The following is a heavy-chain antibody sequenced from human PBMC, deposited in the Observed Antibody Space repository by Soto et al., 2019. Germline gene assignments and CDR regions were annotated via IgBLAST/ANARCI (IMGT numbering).Heavy chain of an antibody. Sequence: GGSLRLSCAASGFTFDDYTMHWVRQAPGKGLEWVSLISWDGGSTYYADSVKGRFTISRDNSKNSLYLQMNSLRTEDTALYYCAKDIQLSNSSGSSYGMDVWGQGTTVTV. J-gene: IGHJ6*02. CDR3: AKDIQLSNSSGSSYGMDV. D-gene: IGHD3-22*01. CDR2: ISWDGGST. V-gene: IGHV3-43*01. CDR1: GFTFDDYT.